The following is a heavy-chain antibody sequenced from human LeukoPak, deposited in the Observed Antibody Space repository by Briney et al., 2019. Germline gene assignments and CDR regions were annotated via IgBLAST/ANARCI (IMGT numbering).Heavy chain of an antibody. J-gene: IGHJ4*02. D-gene: IGHD3-3*01. CDR2: IKHDGSEK. CDR3: ATDRGWRTSGYYLYYFEY. CDR1: GFTFSSYW. Sequence: PGGSLRLSCAASGFTFSSYWMSWVRQAPGKGLEWVASIKHDGSEKYYVDSVRGRFTISRDNTMNSLYLQMGSLRAEDTAVYYCATDRGWRTSGYYLYYFEYWGQGTLVTFSS. V-gene: IGHV3-7*01.